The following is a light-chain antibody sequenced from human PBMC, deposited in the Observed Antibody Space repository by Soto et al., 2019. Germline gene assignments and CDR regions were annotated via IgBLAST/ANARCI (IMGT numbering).Light chain of an antibody. J-gene: IGKJ5*01. CDR3: QQRNIWPPVT. V-gene: IGKV3-11*01. CDR1: QSLSSN. Sequence: IVVSQSPATLSLSKGERATLSCRAIQSLSSNFLAWYQQKPGQPPRLLIYDSSTRATGIPARFSGSGSGTDFTLTISSLEPEDFAVYYCQQRNIWPPVTFGQGTRLEI. CDR2: DSS.